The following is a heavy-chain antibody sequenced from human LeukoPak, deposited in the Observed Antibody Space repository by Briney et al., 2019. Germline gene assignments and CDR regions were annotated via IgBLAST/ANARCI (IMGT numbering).Heavy chain of an antibody. CDR1: GFSFSVFW. CDR2: IKTDGSIT. V-gene: IGHV3-74*01. J-gene: IGHJ4*02. CDR3: AREAAPLVFFHDYFDY. Sequence: QPGGSLRLSCAASGFSFSVFWMHWVRQAPGKGPVWVSRIKTDGSITDYADSVKGRFTISRDNSKNTLYLQMNSLRAEDTAVYYCAREAAPLVFFHDYFDYWGQGTLVTVSS. D-gene: IGHD3-3*02.